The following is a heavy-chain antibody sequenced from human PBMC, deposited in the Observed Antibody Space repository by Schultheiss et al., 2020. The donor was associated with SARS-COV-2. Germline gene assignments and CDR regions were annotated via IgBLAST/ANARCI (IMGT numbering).Heavy chain of an antibody. V-gene: IGHV4-34*01. CDR3: ARGLTYYDFWSGYSLFDY. D-gene: IGHD3-3*01. J-gene: IGHJ4*02. CDR1: GGSFSGHY. Sequence: SQTLSLTCAVFGGSFSGHYWSWIRQSPGKGLDWIGEINHSGSTYYNPSLKSRVTISVDTSKNQFSLKLSSVTAADTAVYYCARGLTYYDFWSGYSLFDYWGQGTLVTVSS. CDR2: INHSGST.